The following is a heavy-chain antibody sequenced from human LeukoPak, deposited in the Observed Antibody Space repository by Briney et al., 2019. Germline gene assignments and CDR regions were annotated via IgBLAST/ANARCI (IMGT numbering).Heavy chain of an antibody. V-gene: IGHV4-38-2*02. D-gene: IGHD2-2*01. CDR2: IYHSGST. J-gene: IGHJ5*02. CDR1: GYSISSGYY. CDR3: ARENCSSTSCYFHSYNWFDP. Sequence: PSETLSLTCAVSGYSISSGYYWGWIRQPPGRGLGWIGSIYHSGSTYYNPSLKSRVTISVDTSKNQFSLKLSSVTAADTAVYYCARENCSSTSCYFHSYNWFDPWGQGTLVTVSS.